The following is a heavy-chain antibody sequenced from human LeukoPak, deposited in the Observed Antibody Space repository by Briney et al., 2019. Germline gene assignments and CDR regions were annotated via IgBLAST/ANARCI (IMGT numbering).Heavy chain of an antibody. CDR1: GGSFSGYY. V-gene: IGHV4-59*01. J-gene: IGHJ4*02. Sequence: SETLSLTCAVYGGSFSGYYWSWIRQPPGKGLEWIGYIYYSGSTNYNPSLKSRVTISVDTSKNQFSLKLSSVTAADAAVYYCARVGYYYDSSGFYDYWGQGTLVTVSS. CDR2: IYYSGST. CDR3: ARVGYYYDSSGFYDY. D-gene: IGHD3-22*01.